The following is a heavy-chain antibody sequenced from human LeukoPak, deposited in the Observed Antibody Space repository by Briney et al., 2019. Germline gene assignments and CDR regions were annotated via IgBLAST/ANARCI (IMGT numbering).Heavy chain of an antibody. CDR3: EKKTAYDILTGYLDY. Sequence: ASVKVSCKASGYTFTSYAMHWVRQAPGQRLEWMGWINAGNGNTKYSQKFQGRVTITRDTSASTAYMELSSLRSEDTAVYYCEKKTAYDILTGYLDYWGQGTLVTVSS. V-gene: IGHV1-3*01. CDR2: INAGNGNT. J-gene: IGHJ4*02. CDR1: GYTFTSYA. D-gene: IGHD3-9*01.